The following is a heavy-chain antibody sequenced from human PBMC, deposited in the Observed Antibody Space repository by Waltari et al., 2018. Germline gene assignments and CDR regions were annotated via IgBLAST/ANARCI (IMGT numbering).Heavy chain of an antibody. CDR1: GLPSRGPT. CDR3: TGGAVTGTDF. Sequence: EVQVVESGGGLVQPGGSLKLSCATSGLPSRGPTIHWVRQTSGKGLEWGGSIRSKPNNHATRYTASVEGRFTISRDDSENTAYIQMNSLMTEDTAVYYCTGGAVTGTDFWGQGTLVTVSS. V-gene: IGHV3-73*01. J-gene: IGHJ4*02. D-gene: IGHD6-13*01. CDR2: IRSKPNNHAT.